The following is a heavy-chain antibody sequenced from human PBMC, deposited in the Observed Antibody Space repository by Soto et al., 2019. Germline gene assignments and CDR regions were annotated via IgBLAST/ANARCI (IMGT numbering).Heavy chain of an antibody. V-gene: IGHV4-39*01. J-gene: IGHJ5*02. D-gene: IGHD3-10*01. Sequence: QLQLQESGPGLVKPSETLSLTCTVSDGSISSSSYYWGWIRQPPGKGLEWIGTIYYSGSTYYNPSLKSRVTIPHDTSNNHFSLQRSSVSAADTAAYYCARPFYYYGSGSYPWFDPWGQGTLVTVSS. CDR2: IYYSGST. CDR3: ARPFYYYGSGSYPWFDP. CDR1: DGSISSSSYY.